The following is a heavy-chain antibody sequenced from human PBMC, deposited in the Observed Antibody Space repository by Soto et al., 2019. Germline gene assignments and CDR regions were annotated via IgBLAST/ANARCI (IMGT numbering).Heavy chain of an antibody. CDR2: ISSGSSYI. J-gene: IGHJ5*01. Sequence: GGSLRLSCAASGFTFSSYTMNWVRQAPGKGLEWISSISSGSSYIYYAGSVKGRFTISRDNAKNPLFLQMNSLRADDTAVYYCARDILSGGAYPDSWGQGTKVTVSS. D-gene: IGHD3-10*01. CDR3: ARDILSGGAYPDS. V-gene: IGHV3-21*01. CDR1: GFTFSSYT.